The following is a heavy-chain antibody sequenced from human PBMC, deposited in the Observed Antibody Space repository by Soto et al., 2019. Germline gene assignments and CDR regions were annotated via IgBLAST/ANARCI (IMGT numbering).Heavy chain of an antibody. J-gene: IGHJ5*02. CDR1: GGSISSGGYY. V-gene: IGHV4-31*03. CDR3: ARSVFP. Sequence: QVQLQESGPGLVKPSQTLSLTCTVSGGSISSGGYYWSWIRQHPGKGLEWIGYIYYSGSTYYKPYPKRRFTNSVHTSKTQYSLKLSSVTAADTALYYCARSVFPWGRGTLGTFSA. CDR2: IYYSGST.